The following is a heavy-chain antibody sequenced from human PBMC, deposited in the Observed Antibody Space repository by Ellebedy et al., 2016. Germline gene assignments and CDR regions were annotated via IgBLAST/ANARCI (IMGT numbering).Heavy chain of an antibody. J-gene: IGHJ5*02. V-gene: IGHV4-4*02. Sequence: GSLRLSCAVSGGPISSSNWWSWVRPPPGKGLEWIGEIDHSGSTNYSPSLKGRVTISVDKSKHQFYLKLNSVTAADTAVYYCARVYSGNWFDPWGQGTLVTVSS. CDR2: IDHSGST. CDR1: GGPISSSNW. D-gene: IGHD6-13*01. CDR3: ARVYSGNWFDP.